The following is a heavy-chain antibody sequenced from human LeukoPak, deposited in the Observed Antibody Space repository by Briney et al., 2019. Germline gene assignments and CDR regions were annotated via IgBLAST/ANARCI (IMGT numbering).Heavy chain of an antibody. CDR1: GFTFSRYW. V-gene: IGHV3-74*01. CDR3: ASRDQSCSGGSCYPIDY. J-gene: IGHJ4*02. D-gene: IGHD2-15*01. Sequence: GGSLRLSCAASGFTFSRYWMHWVRQAPGKGLVWVSRINSEGSSTSYADSVKGRFTISRDNAKNTLYLQMNTLRAEDTAVYYCASRDQSCSGGSCYPIDYWGQGTLVTVSS. CDR2: INSEGSST.